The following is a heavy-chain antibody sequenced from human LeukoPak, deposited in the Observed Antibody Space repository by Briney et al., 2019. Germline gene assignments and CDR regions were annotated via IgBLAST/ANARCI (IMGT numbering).Heavy chain of an antibody. J-gene: IGHJ4*02. CDR2: IYYSGST. V-gene: IGHV4-59*01. Sequence: SETLSLTCTVSGGSISCYYWSWIRQPPGKGLEWIGYIYYSGSTNYNPSLKNRVTISVDTSKNQFSLKLSSVTAADTAVYYCARDRGLHTGGYFDYWGQGTLVTVSS. CDR3: ARDRGLHTGGYFDY. D-gene: IGHD5-24*01. CDR1: GGSISCYY.